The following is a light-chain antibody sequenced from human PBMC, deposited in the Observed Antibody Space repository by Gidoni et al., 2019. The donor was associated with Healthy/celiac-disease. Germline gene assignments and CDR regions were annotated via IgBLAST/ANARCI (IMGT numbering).Light chain of an antibody. J-gene: IGLJ3*02. V-gene: IGLV2-14*03. CDR3: SSYTSSSSLRV. Sequence: QSALTQPASVSGSPGQSITIPCTGTSSDVGGSNYVSWYQQHAGKTPKLMIYDVSNRPSGVSNRFSGSKSGNTASLTISGLQAEDEADYYCSSYTSSSSLRVFGGGTKLTVL. CDR2: DVS. CDR1: SSDVGGSNY.